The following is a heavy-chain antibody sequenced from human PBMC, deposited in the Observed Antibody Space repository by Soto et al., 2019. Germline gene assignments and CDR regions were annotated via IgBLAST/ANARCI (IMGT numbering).Heavy chain of an antibody. CDR1: GSTFTSSA. V-gene: IGHV1-58*01. Sequence: GASVKVSCKASGSTFTSSAVQWVRQARGQRLEWIGWIVVGSGNTNYAQKFQERVTITRDMSTSTAYMELSSLRSEDTAVYYCAAEVYYYDPSALDPWGQGTLVTVSS. J-gene: IGHJ5*02. CDR2: IVVGSGNT. D-gene: IGHD3-22*01. CDR3: AAEVYYYDPSALDP.